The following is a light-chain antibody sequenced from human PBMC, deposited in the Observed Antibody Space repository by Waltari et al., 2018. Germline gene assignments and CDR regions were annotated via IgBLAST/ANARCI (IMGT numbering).Light chain of an antibody. Sequence: YELTQPSPLSLFPGQTARITCSGTAMAGQFARWFHQEPGQTPVLIIYKDTERPSGIPERFSGSGSGSTVTLTISGAEVEDEGDYYCYSATDNNLRVFGGGTKLTVL. V-gene: IGLV3-27*01. J-gene: IGLJ3*02. CDR3: YSATDNNLRV. CDR2: KDT. CDR1: AMAGQF.